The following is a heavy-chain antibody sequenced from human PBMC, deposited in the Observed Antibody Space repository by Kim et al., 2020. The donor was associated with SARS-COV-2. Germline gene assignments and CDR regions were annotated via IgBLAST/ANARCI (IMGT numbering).Heavy chain of an antibody. J-gene: IGHJ5*02. Sequence: GGSLRLSCAASGFTFSSYALSWVRQAPGKGLEWVSAISGSGGSTYYVDSVKGRFTISRDNSQNTLYLQMNSLRVEDTDIYYCAKAAAIYNWFDPWGQGTLVTVSS. V-gene: IGHV3-23*01. CDR2: ISGSGGST. D-gene: IGHD6-13*01. CDR3: AKAAAIYNWFDP. CDR1: GFTFSSYA.